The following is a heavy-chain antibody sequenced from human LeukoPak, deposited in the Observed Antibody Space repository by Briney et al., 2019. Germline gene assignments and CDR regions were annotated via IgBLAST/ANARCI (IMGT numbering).Heavy chain of an antibody. CDR3: ARHRGSFSDFDY. J-gene: IGHJ4*02. CDR2: IFYSGST. V-gene: IGHV4-59*08. CDR1: GGSINNYY. Sequence: SETLSLTCTVFGGSINNYYWSWIRLPPGKGLEGIGYIFYSGSTNYNPSLKTRVTISVDTSKNQFSLKLSSVTAADTAVYYCARHRGSFSDFDYWGQGTLVTVSS. D-gene: IGHD1-26*01.